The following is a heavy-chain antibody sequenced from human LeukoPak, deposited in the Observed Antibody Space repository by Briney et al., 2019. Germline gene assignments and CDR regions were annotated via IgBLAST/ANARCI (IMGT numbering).Heavy chain of an antibody. D-gene: IGHD6-19*01. V-gene: IGHV3-30*02. CDR2: IRYDGSNK. CDR3: ANAVTVAGGAFDI. Sequence: GGSLRLSCAASGFTFSSYGMHWVRQAPGKGLEWVAFIRYDGSNKYYADSVKGRFTISRDNSKNTLYLQMNSLRAEDTAVYYCANAVTVAGGAFDIWGQGTMVTVSS. J-gene: IGHJ3*02. CDR1: GFTFSSYG.